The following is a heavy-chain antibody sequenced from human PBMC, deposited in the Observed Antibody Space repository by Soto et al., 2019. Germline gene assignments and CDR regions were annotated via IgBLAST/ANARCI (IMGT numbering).Heavy chain of an antibody. D-gene: IGHD2-15*01. CDR2: ISYDGSNK. V-gene: IGHV3-30*18. Sequence: GGSLRLSCAASGFTFSSYGMHWVRQAPGKGLEWVAVISYDGSNKYYADSVKGRFTISRDNSKNTLYLQMNSLRAEDTAVYYCAKDRAVVVVAANPNYYYYYGMDVWGQGTTVTVSS. CDR3: AKDRAVVVVAANPNYYYYYGMDV. J-gene: IGHJ6*02. CDR1: GFTFSSYG.